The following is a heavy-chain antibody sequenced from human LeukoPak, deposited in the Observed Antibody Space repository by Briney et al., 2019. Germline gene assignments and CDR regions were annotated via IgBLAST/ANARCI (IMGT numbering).Heavy chain of an antibody. J-gene: IGHJ5*02. CDR3: AREPKLIVVPAANWFDP. CDR2: IYTSGST. Sequence: PSETLSLTCTVSGGSISSGSYYWSWIRQPAGKGLEWIGRIYTSGSTNYNPSLKSRVTISVDTSKNQFSLKLSSVTAADTAVYYCAREPKLIVVPAANWFDPWGQGTLVTVSS. CDR1: GGSISSGSYY. D-gene: IGHD2-2*01. V-gene: IGHV4-61*02.